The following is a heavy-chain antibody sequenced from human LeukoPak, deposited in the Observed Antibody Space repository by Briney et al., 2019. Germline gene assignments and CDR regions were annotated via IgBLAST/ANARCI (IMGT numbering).Heavy chain of an antibody. Sequence: PGGSLRLSCAASGFTFSSYAMSWVRQAPGKGLEWVSAIGGSGGSTYYADSVKGRFTISRDNSKNTLYLQMNSLRAEDTAVYYCAKMWLYYDFWSGYSPNWFDPWGQGTLVTVSS. J-gene: IGHJ5*02. V-gene: IGHV3-23*01. CDR3: AKMWLYYDFWSGYSPNWFDP. D-gene: IGHD3-3*01. CDR1: GFTFSSYA. CDR2: IGGSGGST.